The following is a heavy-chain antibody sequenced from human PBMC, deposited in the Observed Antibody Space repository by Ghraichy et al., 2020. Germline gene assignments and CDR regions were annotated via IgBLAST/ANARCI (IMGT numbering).Heavy chain of an antibody. J-gene: IGHJ5*02. CDR3: ARSPYITGTDNWFDP. Sequence: ESLNISCTVSGGSISSSSYYWGWIRQPPGKGLEWIGSIYYSGSTYYNPSLKSRVTISVDTSKNQFSLKLSSVTAADTAVYYCARSPYITGTDNWFDPWGQGTLVTVSS. V-gene: IGHV4-39*01. D-gene: IGHD1-20*01. CDR2: IYYSGST. CDR1: GGSISSSSYY.